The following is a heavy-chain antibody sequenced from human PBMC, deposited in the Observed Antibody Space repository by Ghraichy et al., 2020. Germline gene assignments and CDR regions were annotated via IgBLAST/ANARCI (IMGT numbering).Heavy chain of an antibody. J-gene: IGHJ4*02. Sequence: SETLSLTCSVYGGSIGGYYWSWIRQSPGQGLEWIGEINYVGVTIYNPSLESRVTISLDTYDNQFSLSLTSLTAADTALYFCERGRYCGGGACYPRPSSFDYWGQGIPVTVSS. D-gene: IGHD2-15*01. V-gene: IGHV4-34*01. CDR1: GGSIGGYY. CDR3: ERGRYCGGGACYPRPSSFDY. CDR2: INYVGVT.